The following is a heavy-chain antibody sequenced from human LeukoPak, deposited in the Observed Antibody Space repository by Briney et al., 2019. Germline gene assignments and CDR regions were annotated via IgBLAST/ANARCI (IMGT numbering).Heavy chain of an antibody. CDR3: ARVSPEGDYDY. CDR1: GFTFSSYW. J-gene: IGHJ4*02. V-gene: IGHV3-74*01. CDR2: INSDGSST. D-gene: IGHD4-17*01. Sequence: PGGSLRLSCAASGFTFSSYWMHWVRQAPGKGLVGVSRINSDGSSTIYADSVKGRFTISRDNAKNTLYLQMNSLRAEDTAVYYCARVSPEGDYDYWGQGTLVTVSS.